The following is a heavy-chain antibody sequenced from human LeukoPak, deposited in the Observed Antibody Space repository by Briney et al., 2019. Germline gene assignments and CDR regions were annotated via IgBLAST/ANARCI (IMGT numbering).Heavy chain of an antibody. CDR3: AKQGEQKWKFALDY. Sequence: GGSLRLSCAASGFTFDDYAMHWVRQAPGKGLEWVSGISWNSGSIGYADSVKGRFTISRDNAKNSLYLQMNSLRAEDTALYYCAKQGEQKWKFALDYWGQGTLVTVSS. CDR2: ISWNSGSI. CDR1: GFTFDDYA. J-gene: IGHJ4*02. V-gene: IGHV3-9*01. D-gene: IGHD1-1*01.